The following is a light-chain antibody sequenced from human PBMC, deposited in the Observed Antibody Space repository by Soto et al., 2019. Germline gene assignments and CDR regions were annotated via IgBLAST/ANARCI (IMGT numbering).Light chain of an antibody. Sequence: DIVMTQSPVSLPVTPGEPASISCRSSQSLLHSNGYTYFDWYLQKPGQSPQLLIYLGSNRASGVPDRFSGSGSGTDFTLKISSVESEDVGVYYCMQSRTIPFTFGQGTKLEIK. CDR2: LGS. V-gene: IGKV2-28*01. CDR3: MQSRTIPFT. CDR1: QSLLHSNGYTY. J-gene: IGKJ2*01.